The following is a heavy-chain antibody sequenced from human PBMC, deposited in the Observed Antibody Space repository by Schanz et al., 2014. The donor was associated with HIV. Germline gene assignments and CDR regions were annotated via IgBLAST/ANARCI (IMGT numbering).Heavy chain of an antibody. CDR1: GFTFSVYA. CDR2: INNRGGNT. Sequence: EVQLLESGGGLIQPGGSLRLSCAASGFTFSVYAMNWVRQAPGKGLEWVSVINNRGGNTYYADSVKGRFTISRDNFKKTLYLQMNSLRAEDTAVYYCAKDKNDQRVYSMDVWGQGTTVTVSS. CDR3: AKDKNDQRVYSMDV. V-gene: IGHV3-23*01. D-gene: IGHD1-1*01. J-gene: IGHJ6*02.